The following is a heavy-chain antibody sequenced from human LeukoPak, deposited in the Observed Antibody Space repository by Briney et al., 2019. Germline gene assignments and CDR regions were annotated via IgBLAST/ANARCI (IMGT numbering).Heavy chain of an antibody. J-gene: IGHJ6*02. CDR2: IYSGGNI. D-gene: IGHD3-3*01. Sequence: PGGSLRLSCAASGFTVSSTYMSWVRQAPGKGLEWVSVIYSGGNIYYIDSVKGRFTISRDNAKNSLYLQMNSLRAEDTAVYYCARAFYDFWSGYWSYGMDVWGQGTTVTVSS. CDR1: GFTVSSTY. V-gene: IGHV3-53*01. CDR3: ARAFYDFWSGYWSYGMDV.